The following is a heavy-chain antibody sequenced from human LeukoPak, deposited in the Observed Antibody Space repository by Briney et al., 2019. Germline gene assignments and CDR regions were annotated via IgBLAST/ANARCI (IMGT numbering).Heavy chain of an antibody. CDR2: IIPIFGTA. D-gene: IGHD5-18*01. CDR1: GGTFSSYA. V-gene: IGHV1-69*06. CDR3: ARDQQLWSGYFDY. Sequence: SVKVSCKASGGTFSSYAISWVRQAPGQGLEWMGGIIPIFGTANYAQKFQGRVTITADKSTSTAYMELSSLRSEDTAVYYCARDQQLWSGYFDYWGQGTLVTVSS. J-gene: IGHJ4*02.